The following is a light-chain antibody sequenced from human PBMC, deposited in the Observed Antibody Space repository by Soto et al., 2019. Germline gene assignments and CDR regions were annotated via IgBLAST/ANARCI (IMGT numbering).Light chain of an antibody. V-gene: IGLV2-14*01. CDR2: EVS. CDR1: SNDVGGYKF. CDR3: DSYTSSNTRL. Sequence: QSALTQPASVSGSPGQSITISCTGTSNDVGGYKFVSWYQQHPGKAPNLLIYEVSNRPSGISNRFSGCKSGNVASVSICGLQAEAAADYCCDSYTSSNTRLFGGGTKVTVL. J-gene: IGLJ2*01.